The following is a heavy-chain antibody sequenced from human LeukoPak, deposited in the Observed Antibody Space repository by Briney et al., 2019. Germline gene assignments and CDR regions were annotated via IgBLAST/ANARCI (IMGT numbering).Heavy chain of an antibody. CDR2: ISYDGSNK. V-gene: IGHV3-30*03. D-gene: IGHD3-22*01. CDR1: GFTFSSYG. Sequence: GGSLRLSCAASGFTFSSYGMHWVRQAPGKGLEWVAVISYDGSNKYYADSVKGRFPISRDNSKNTLYLQMNSLRAEDTAVYYCAREGAYYDSSGYYLPDYWGQGTLVTVSS. J-gene: IGHJ4*02. CDR3: AREGAYYDSSGYYLPDY.